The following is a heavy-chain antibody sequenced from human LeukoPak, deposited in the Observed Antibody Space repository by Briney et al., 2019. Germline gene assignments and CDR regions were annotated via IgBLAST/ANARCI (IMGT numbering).Heavy chain of an antibody. Sequence: GGSLRLSCAASGLTFSSYSMNWVRQAPGKGLEWVSFISSSSSYIYYADSVKGRFTISRDNAKNSLYLQMNSLRAEDTAVYYCARVSPSSGYSSSWYAVGKYYFDYWGQGTLVTVSS. V-gene: IGHV3-21*01. CDR3: ARVSPSSGYSSSWYAVGKYYFDY. D-gene: IGHD6-13*01. J-gene: IGHJ4*02. CDR1: GLTFSSYS. CDR2: ISSSSSYI.